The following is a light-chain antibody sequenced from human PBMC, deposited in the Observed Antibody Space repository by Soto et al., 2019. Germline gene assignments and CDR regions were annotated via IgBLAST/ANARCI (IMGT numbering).Light chain of an antibody. CDR2: GAS. CDR3: QRYGSSPPFT. Sequence: EIVLTQCPGTLSLSPGERATLSCRASQRVSSSYLAWYQQKPGQAPRLLIYGASTRATGIPDRFSGSGSGTDFTLTISRLEPEDFAVYFCQRYGSSPPFTFGQGTKVDI. J-gene: IGKJ2*01. V-gene: IGKV3-20*01. CDR1: QRVSSSY.